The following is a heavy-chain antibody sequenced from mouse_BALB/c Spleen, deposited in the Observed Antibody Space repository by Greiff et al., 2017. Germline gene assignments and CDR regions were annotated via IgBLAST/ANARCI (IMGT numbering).Heavy chain of an antibody. J-gene: IGHJ3*01. CDR2: ISSGGGNT. Sequence: EVMLVESGGGLVKPGGSLKLSCAASGFTFSSYTMSWVRQTPEKRLEWVATISSGGGNTYYPDSVKGRFTISRDNAKNNLYLQMSSLRSEDTALYYCASEKPFAYWGQGTLVTVSA. V-gene: IGHV5-9*03. CDR1: GFTFSSYT. CDR3: ASEKPFAY.